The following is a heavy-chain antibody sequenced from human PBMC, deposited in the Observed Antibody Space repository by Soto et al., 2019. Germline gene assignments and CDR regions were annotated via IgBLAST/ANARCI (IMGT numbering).Heavy chain of an antibody. D-gene: IGHD5-12*01. CDR3: ARHHGPTTSENWFDP. Sequence: GASVKVSCKASGYTFFTYDISWVRQAPGQGLEWMGWISTYSGDTKYAQQFQGRVTMTTDTSTTTAYLELRSLRSDDTAVYYCARHHGPTTSENWFDPWGQGTLVTVSS. CDR2: ISTYSGDT. J-gene: IGHJ5*02. V-gene: IGHV1-18*01. CDR1: GYTFFTYD.